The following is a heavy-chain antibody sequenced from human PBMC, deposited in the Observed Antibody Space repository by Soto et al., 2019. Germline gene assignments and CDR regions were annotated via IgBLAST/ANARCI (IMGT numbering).Heavy chain of an antibody. J-gene: IGHJ4*02. CDR2: IYYSGST. CDR3: ARTVIGGFDY. V-gene: IGHV4-59*01. D-gene: IGHD3-16*02. CDR1: GGSISSYY. Sequence: SETLSLTCTVSGGSISSYYWSWIRQPPGKGLEWIGYIYYSGSTNYNPSLKSRVAISGDTSKNQFSLKLSPVTAADTAVYYCARTVIGGFDYWGQGTLVTVSS.